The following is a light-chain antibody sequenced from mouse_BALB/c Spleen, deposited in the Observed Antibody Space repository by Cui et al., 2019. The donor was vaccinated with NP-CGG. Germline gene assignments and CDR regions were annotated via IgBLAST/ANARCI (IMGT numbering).Light chain of an antibody. CDR1: TGTVTTSNY. Sequence: QAVVTQESALNTSPGETVTLTCRSSTGTVTTSNYANWVQEKPDHLFTGLIGGTNNRAPGVPARFSGFLIGDKAALTITRAQTDDEAIYFCALWYSNHWVFGGGTKLTVL. V-gene: IGLV1*01. J-gene: IGLJ1*01. CDR3: ALWYSNHWV. CDR2: GTN.